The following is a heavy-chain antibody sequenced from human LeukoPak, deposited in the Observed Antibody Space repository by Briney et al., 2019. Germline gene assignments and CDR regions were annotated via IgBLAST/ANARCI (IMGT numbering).Heavy chain of an antibody. D-gene: IGHD1-26*01. V-gene: IGHV3-23*01. CDR1: GFTFSNYA. CDR3: VKSRRVGANQRGLFDY. CDR2: ISGSGRNT. J-gene: IGHJ4*02. Sequence: GGSLRLSCAGSGFTFSNYAMTWVRQASEKGLAWVSSISGSGRNTFYPDSVEGRFTISRDNSKNTVYLQMNSLRADDTAVYYCVKSRRVGANQRGLFDYWGQGTLVTVSP.